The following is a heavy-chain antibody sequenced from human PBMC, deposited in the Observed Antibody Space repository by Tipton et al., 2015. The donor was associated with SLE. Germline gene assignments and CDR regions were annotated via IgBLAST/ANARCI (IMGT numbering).Heavy chain of an antibody. J-gene: IGHJ3*01. V-gene: IGHV4-61*02. Sequence: TLSLTCTVSGASISSADFYWNWIRQTADQRLEWIGRVYPYGRPNYNPSLRGRITVLLETSKSQFSLMLTSVSAADTAVYYCARAPLIGSQRHAYDVWSHGTLVTVSS. CDR1: GASISSADFY. CDR3: ARAPLIGSQRHAYDV. CDR2: VYPYGRP. D-gene: IGHD1-20*01.